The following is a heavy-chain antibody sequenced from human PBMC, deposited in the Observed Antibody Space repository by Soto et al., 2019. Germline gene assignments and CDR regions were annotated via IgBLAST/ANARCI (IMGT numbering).Heavy chain of an antibody. Sequence: PXRSLRRTCEGAGFPFSSYAIHWVRQTPGKGLEWVAVISYDGSITYCSDSVKGRFTISRDTPTNTVYLQLNGLRGDDTAVYYCARPPSDLWSGYSTYFDDWGQGTLVTVSS. CDR3: ARPPSDLWSGYSTYFDD. J-gene: IGHJ4*02. CDR1: GFPFSSYA. CDR2: ISYDGSIT. D-gene: IGHD3-3*01. V-gene: IGHV3-30-3*01.